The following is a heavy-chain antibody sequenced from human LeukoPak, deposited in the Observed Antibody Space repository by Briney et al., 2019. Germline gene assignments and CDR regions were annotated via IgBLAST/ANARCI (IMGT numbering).Heavy chain of an antibody. CDR1: GFTFSSYG. CDR2: IRYDGSNK. J-gene: IGHJ4*02. CDR3: AKDSGQWLVLGY. V-gene: IGHV3-30*02. Sequence: GGSLRLSCAASGFTFSSYGMHWVRQAPGKGLEWVAFIRYDGSNKYYADSVKGRFTISRDNAKNSLYLQMNSLRAEDTAVYYCAKDSGQWLVLGYWGQGTLVTVSS. D-gene: IGHD6-19*01.